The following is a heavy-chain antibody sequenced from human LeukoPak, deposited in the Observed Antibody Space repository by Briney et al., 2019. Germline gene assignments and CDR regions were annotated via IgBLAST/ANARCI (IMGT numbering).Heavy chain of an antibody. CDR2: IPYDGSNK. V-gene: IGHV3-30*04. Sequence: GRSLRLSCAASGFTFSSYAMHWVRQAPGKGLEWVAVIPYDGSNKYYADSVKGRFTISRDNSKNTLYLQMNSLRAEDTAVYYCARAQGLRFLEWLDWGQGTLVTVSS. D-gene: IGHD3-3*01. CDR3: ARAQGLRFLEWLD. CDR1: GFTFSSYA. J-gene: IGHJ4*02.